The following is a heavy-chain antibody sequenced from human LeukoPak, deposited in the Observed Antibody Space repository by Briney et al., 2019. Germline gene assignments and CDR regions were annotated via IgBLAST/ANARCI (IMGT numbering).Heavy chain of an antibody. CDR2: ISGTGGST. CDR3: AKECGRDYDDRAFDL. D-gene: IGHD3-22*01. Sequence: PGGSLRLSCAASGFTFSSYAMNWVRQSPERGLEWVPAISGTGGSTSYGDSLKGRFTISRDNSKNTLYLQMSSLTAEDTGVYYCAKECGRDYDDRAFDLWGQGTMVTVSS. V-gene: IGHV3-23*01. J-gene: IGHJ3*01. CDR1: GFTFSSYA.